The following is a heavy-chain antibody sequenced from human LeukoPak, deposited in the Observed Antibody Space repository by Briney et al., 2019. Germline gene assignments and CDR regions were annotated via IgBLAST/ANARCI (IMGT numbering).Heavy chain of an antibody. V-gene: IGHV1-69*05. CDR1: GGTFSSYT. CDR2: IIPIFGTA. D-gene: IGHD4-17*01. J-gene: IGHJ4*02. CDR3: ASYYGDYYLLDY. Sequence: SVKVSCKASGGTFSSYTISWVRQAPGQGLEWMGRIIPIFGTASYAQKFQGRVTITTDESTSTAYMELSSLRSEDTAVYYCASYYGDYYLLDYWGQGTLVTVSS.